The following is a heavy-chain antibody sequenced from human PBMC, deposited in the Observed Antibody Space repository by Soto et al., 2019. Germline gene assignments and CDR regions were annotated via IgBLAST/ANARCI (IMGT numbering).Heavy chain of an antibody. Sequence: PSQTLSLTCAISGDSVSSNSAAWNWIRQSPSRGLEWLGRTYYRSKWYNDYAVSVKSRITINPDTSKNQFSLQLNSVTPEDTAVYYCARGRVSQADIVVVPAAPDAFDIWGQGTMVTVSS. V-gene: IGHV6-1*01. J-gene: IGHJ3*02. D-gene: IGHD2-2*01. CDR2: TYYRSKWYN. CDR3: ARGRVSQADIVVVPAAPDAFDI. CDR1: GDSVSSNSAA.